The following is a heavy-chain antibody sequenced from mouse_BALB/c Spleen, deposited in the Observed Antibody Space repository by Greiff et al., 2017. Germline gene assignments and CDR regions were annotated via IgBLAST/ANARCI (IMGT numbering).Heavy chain of an antibody. CDR3: ARHSITTAPDY. D-gene: IGHD1-2*01. V-gene: IGHV5-9-3*01. Sequence: EVKLMESGGGLVKPGGSLKLSCAASGFTFSSYAMSWVRQTPEKRLEWVATISSGGSYTYYPDSVKGRFTISRDNAKNTLYLQMSSLRSEDTAMYYCARHSITTAPDYWGQGTTLTVSS. CDR2: ISSGGSYT. J-gene: IGHJ2*01. CDR1: GFTFSSYA.